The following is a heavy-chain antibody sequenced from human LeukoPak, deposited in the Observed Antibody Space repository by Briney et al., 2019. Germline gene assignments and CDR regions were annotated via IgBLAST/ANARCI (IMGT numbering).Heavy chain of an antibody. V-gene: IGHV3-73*01. CDR1: GFTFSGSA. J-gene: IGHJ3*02. CDR3: TRLEAGSYDAFDI. D-gene: IGHD3-10*01. Sequence: GGSLRLSCAASGFTFSGSALHWVRQASGKGLEWVGRIRSTANGYATAYAASVKGRFTISRDDSKNTAYLQMNSLKTEDTAVYYCTRLEAGSYDAFDIWGQGTMVTVSS. CDR2: IRSTANGYAT.